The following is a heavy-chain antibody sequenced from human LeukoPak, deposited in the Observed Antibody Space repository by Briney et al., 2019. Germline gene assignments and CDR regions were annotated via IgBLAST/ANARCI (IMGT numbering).Heavy chain of an antibody. V-gene: IGHV4-59*01. D-gene: IGHD4-17*01. CDR3: ARVTTVTSRYYYYYMDV. J-gene: IGHJ6*03. CDR2: IYYSGST. CDR1: GGSISSYY. Sequence: PSETLSLTCTVSGGSISSYYWSWIRQPPGKGLEWIGYIYYSGSTNYNPSLKSRVTISVDTSKNQFSLKLSSVTAADTAVYYCARVTTVTSRYYYYYMDVWGKGTTVTISS.